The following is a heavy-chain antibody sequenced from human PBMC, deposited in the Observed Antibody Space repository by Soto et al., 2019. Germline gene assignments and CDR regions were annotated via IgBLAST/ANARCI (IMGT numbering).Heavy chain of an antibody. CDR3: ASGPPLYDSSGYYYDS. D-gene: IGHD3-22*01. CDR2: IYYSGST. V-gene: IGHV4-59*01. J-gene: IGHJ4*02. CDR1: GGSISSYY. Sequence: SETLSLTCTVSGGSISSYYWSWIRQPPGKGLEWIGYIYYSGSTNYNTSLKTRVTISVDTSKHQFTLKLSSVNAADTAVYYCASGPPLYDSSGYYYDSWGQGTLVTVSS.